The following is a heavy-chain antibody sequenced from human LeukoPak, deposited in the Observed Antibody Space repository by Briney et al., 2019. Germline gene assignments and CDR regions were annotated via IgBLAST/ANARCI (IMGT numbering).Heavy chain of an antibody. CDR1: GGSISSYY. D-gene: IGHD6-6*01. CDR2: IYYSGST. J-gene: IGHJ2*01. Sequence: SETLPLTCTVSGGSISSYYWSWIRQPPGKGLEWIGYIYYSGSTNYNPSLKSRVTISVDTSKNQFSLKLSSVTAADTAVYYCARATSEYSSFYWYFDLWGRGTLVTVSS. V-gene: IGHV4-59*01. CDR3: ARATSEYSSFYWYFDL.